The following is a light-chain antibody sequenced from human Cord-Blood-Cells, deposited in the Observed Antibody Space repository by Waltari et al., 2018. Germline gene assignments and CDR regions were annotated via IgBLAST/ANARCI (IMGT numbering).Light chain of an antibody. CDR3: MQALQTPPYT. CDR2: LGS. V-gene: IGKV2-28*01. CDR1: HSRLHSNGYNY. J-gene: IGKJ2*01. Sequence: DIVMTQSSLSLPVTHGERASVSCRSSHSRLHSNGYNYLDWYLQKPGQSPQLLIYLGSNRASGVPDRFSGSGSGTDFTLKISRVEAEDVGVYYCMQALQTPPYTFGQGTKLEIK.